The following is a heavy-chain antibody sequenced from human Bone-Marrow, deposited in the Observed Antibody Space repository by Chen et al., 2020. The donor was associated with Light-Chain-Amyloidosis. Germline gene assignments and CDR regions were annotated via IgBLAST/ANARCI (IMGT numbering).Heavy chain of an antibody. V-gene: IGHV3-74*01. CDR3: SREFTGYDDY. J-gene: IGHJ4*02. CDR1: GFTFRTSW. CDR2: INPDGTRV. D-gene: IGHD5-12*01. Sequence: DVQLLESGGGLVQPGGSLALSSAASGFTFRTSWMHWVRQAPGKGLVWVSRINPDGTRVDYADSVSGRFTISRDDAKSTVYLQMNSLRAEDTAVYYCSREFTGYDDYWGQGTLVTVSS.